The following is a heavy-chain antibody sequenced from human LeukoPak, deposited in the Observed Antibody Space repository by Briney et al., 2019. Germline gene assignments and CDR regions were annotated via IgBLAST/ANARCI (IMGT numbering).Heavy chain of an antibody. J-gene: IGHJ6*04. D-gene: IGHD1-26*01. V-gene: IGHV5-10-1*01. CDR2: IDPSDSYT. CDR1: GYSFTSYW. Sequence: GESLKISCKGFGYSFTSYWISWVRQMPGKGLEWMGRIDPSDSYTNYSPSFQGHVTISADKSISTAYLQWSSLKASDTAMYYCATGAGSYIYYYYGMDVWGKGTTVTVSS. CDR3: ATGAGSYIYYYYGMDV.